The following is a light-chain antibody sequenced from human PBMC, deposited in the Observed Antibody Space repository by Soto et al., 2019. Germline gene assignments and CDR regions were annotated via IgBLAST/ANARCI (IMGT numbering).Light chain of an antibody. CDR1: QDISSW. CDR3: QQANIFPYT. CDR2: AAS. Sequence: DIQMTQSPSSVSASVGDRVTITCRASQDISSWLAWYQQKPGKAPNLLIYAASSLQSGVPPRFSGSGSGTDSTLTTSSLQPKDFATYYCQQANIFPYTFGQGPKLATK. V-gene: IGKV1D-12*01. J-gene: IGKJ2*01.